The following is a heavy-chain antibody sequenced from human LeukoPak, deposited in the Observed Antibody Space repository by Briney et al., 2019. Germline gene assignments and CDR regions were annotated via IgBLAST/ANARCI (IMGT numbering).Heavy chain of an antibody. V-gene: IGHV3-30*03. D-gene: IGHD2-15*01. J-gene: IGHJ4*02. CDR3: ARRGGSGYLDY. CDR2: ISYVGSKE. Sequence: GGSLRLSCAASGFTFSSYGMHWVRQAPGKGLEWVAVISYVGSKEYCADSVKGRFTISRDNSKNTLFLQMNSLSPEDTAVYYCARRGGSGYLDYWGQGTLVTVSS. CDR1: GFTFSSYG.